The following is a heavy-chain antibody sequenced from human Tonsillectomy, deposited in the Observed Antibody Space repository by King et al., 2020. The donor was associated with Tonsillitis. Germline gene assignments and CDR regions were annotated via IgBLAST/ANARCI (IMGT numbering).Heavy chain of an antibody. D-gene: IGHD2-15*01. CDR2: INHSGGT. V-gene: IGHV4-34*01. CDR1: GGSFSGYY. CDR3: ARGRSLPGVVTATRDY. J-gene: IGHJ4*02. Sequence: VQLQQWGAGLLKPSETLSLTCAIYGGSFSGYYWSWIRQPPGKGLEWIGEINHSGGTNYNPSLKSRVPISVDTSKNQFSLKLTSVTAADTAVYYCARGRSLPGVVTATRDYWGQGTLVTVSS.